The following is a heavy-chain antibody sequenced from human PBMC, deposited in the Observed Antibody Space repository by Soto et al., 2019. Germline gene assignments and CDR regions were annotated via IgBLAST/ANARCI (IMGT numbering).Heavy chain of an antibody. J-gene: IGHJ4*01. CDR3: TTDSYSTIIIVRFDY. CDR2: IKSKTDGGTT. CDR1: GFTFTNAW. D-gene: IGHD3-22*01. Sequence: PGGSLRLSCAASGFTFTNAWINWVRQAPGKGLEWVGRIKSKTDGGTTDYAEPVKGGFAISRDDSNNMVYLQMNSLKLEDTAVYYCTTDSYSTIIIVRFDYWGHGTLVTV. V-gene: IGHV3-15*07.